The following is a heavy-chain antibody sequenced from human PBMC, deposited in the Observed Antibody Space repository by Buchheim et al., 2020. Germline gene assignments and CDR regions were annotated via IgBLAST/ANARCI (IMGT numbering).Heavy chain of an antibody. V-gene: IGHV4-34*01. CDR2: LNHRGTT. CDR3: AREPVAVTATLNWFDP. J-gene: IGHJ5*02. Sequence: QVQLQQWGAGLLKPSETLSLTCAVSGGSFSGYYYNWIRQPPGKGLEWIGSLNHRGTTYYNPSLKNRVTISADVSKKHKSLGLRSVTAADTAVYYCAREPVAVTATLNWFDPWGQGTL. D-gene: IGHD2-21*02. CDR1: GGSFSGYY.